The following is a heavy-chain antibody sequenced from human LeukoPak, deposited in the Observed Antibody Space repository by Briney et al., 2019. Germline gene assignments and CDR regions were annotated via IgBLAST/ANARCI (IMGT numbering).Heavy chain of an antibody. CDR1: GGSIGSSSYF. CDR2: VYHSGIT. Sequence: PSETLSLTCSVSGGSIGSSSYFWGWIRQPPGKGLEWIGSVYHSGITYYNPSLKSRVTISVDTSKNQFSLKLSSVTAADTAVYYCAGLSGPPYYDILAGPWFDYWGQGTLVNVS. J-gene: IGHJ4*02. V-gene: IGHV4-39*01. D-gene: IGHD3-9*01. CDR3: AGLSGPPYYDILAGPWFDY.